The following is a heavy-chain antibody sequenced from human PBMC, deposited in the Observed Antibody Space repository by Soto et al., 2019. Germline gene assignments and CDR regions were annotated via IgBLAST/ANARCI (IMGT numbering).Heavy chain of an antibody. D-gene: IGHD3-22*01. CDR1: GYTFSNYD. CDR3: AKVSRKGAAIDFDY. CDR2: VNPNNGDT. J-gene: IGHJ4*02. V-gene: IGHV1-8*01. Sequence: QVQLVQSGAELKKPGASVKVSCKASGYTFSNYDMNWVRQATGQGPEWIGWVNPNNGDTGYAPKCQGRVTLTTDISTTTAYMELTSLRSEDTAIYYCAKVSRKGAAIDFDYWGQGTLITVSS.